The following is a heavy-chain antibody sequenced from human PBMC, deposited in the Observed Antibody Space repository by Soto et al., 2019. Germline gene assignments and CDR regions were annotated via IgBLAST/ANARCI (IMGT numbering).Heavy chain of an antibody. CDR3: SYGANQYFDY. J-gene: IGHJ4*02. CDR1: GYTFTSYY. CDR2: INPSGGST. Sequence: ASVKVSCKASGYTFTSYYMHWVRQAPGQGLEWMGIINPSGGSTSYAQKFQGRVTMTRDTSTSTVYMELNSLKSEDTAVYYCSYGANQYFDYWGQGALVTVSS. V-gene: IGHV1-46*01. D-gene: IGHD4-17*01.